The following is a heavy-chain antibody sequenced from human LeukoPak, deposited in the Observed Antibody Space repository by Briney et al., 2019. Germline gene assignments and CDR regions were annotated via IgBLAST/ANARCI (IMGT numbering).Heavy chain of an antibody. CDR3: ARVDTAMVGSDY. V-gene: IGHV4-31*03. J-gene: IGHJ4*02. D-gene: IGHD5-18*01. Sequence: SETLSLTCTVSGGSISSSSYYWSWIRQHPGKGLEWIGYIYYSGSTYYNPSLKSRVTISVDTSKNQFSLKLSSVTAADTAVYYCARVDTAMVGSDYWGQGTLVTVSS. CDR1: GGSISSSSYY. CDR2: IYYSGST.